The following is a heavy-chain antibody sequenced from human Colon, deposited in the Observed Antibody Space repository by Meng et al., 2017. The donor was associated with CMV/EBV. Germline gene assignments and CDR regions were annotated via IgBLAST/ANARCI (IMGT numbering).Heavy chain of an antibody. J-gene: IGHJ4*02. CDR2: ITSSGSTI. V-gene: IGHV3-11*01. CDR1: GFTFSDYY. D-gene: IGHD3-3*01. CDR3: VKSGYGSGYSD. Sequence: GGSLRLSCAASGFTFSDYYMSWIRQAPGKGLEWVSYITSSGSTIYYADSVKGRFTISRDNAKNSLYLQMNSLKTEDTAIYYCVKSGYGSGYSDWGQATLVTVSS.